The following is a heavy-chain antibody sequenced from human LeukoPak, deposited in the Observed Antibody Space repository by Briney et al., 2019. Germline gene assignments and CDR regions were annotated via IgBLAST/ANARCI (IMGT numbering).Heavy chain of an antibody. V-gene: IGHV3-23*01. CDR2: ISGSGGST. Sequence: GGSLRLSCAASGFTFSSYAMSWVRQAPGKGLEWVSAISGSGGSTYYADSVKGRFTISRDNSKNTLYLQMNSLRAEDTAVYYCAKDRHRGLSIDIVATITSNWFDPWGQGTLVTVSS. CDR1: GFTFSSYA. D-gene: IGHD5-12*01. J-gene: IGHJ5*02. CDR3: AKDRHRGLSIDIVATITSNWFDP.